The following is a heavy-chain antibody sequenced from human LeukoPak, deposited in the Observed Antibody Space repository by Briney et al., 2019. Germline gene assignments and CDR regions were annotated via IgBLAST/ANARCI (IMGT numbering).Heavy chain of an antibody. V-gene: IGHV1-69*04. D-gene: IGHD6-13*01. CDR2: IIPILGIA. J-gene: IGHJ4*02. CDR1: GGTFSSYT. Sequence: SVKVSCKASGGTFSSYTISWVRQAPGQGVEWMGRIIPILGIANYAQKFQGRVTITADKSTSTAYMELSSLRSEDTAVYYCARDQEAAGTRGIYYFDYWAREPWSPSPQ. CDR3: ARDQEAAGTRGIYYFDY.